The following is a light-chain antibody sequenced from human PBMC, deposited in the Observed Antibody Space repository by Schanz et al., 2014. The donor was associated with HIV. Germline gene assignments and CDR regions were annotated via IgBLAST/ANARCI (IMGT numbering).Light chain of an antibody. Sequence: QSALTQPASVSASPGQSITISCTGTGSDIGGYNFVSWYQQCPGKAPKLVIFDVNNRPAGISSRFSGSKSGNTASLTISGLQAEDEADYYCSSYADSYTRNWVFGGGTKLTVL. CDR2: DVN. V-gene: IGLV2-14*03. J-gene: IGLJ3*02. CDR3: SSYADSYTRNWV. CDR1: GSDIGGYNF.